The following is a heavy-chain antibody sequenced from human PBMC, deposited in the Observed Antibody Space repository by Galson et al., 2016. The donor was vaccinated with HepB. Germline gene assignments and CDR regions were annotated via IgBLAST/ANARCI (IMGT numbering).Heavy chain of an antibody. CDR2: ISPSGSST. V-gene: IGHV3-23*01. D-gene: IGHD4-11*01. Sequence: SLRLSCAASGFAFSVYGMTWVRQAPRKGLEWVSAISPSGSSTDYANSVKGRFTISRDNSKNTLYLQMNSLRAEDTAVYYCAKGTTDLGDDWGRGTMVTVSS. CDR1: GFAFSVYG. J-gene: IGHJ3*01. CDR3: AKGTTDLGDD.